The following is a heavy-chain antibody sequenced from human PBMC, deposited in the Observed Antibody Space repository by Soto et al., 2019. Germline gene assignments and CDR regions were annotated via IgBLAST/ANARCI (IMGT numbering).Heavy chain of an antibody. J-gene: IGHJ3*02. CDR3: ARDGRDGRADYYESSGYAFDI. CDR2: IYYSGST. V-gene: IGHV4-59*01. D-gene: IGHD3-22*01. CDR1: GGSISSYS. Sequence: SETLCLTCTVSGGSISSYSWRWIRQPPGMGREWIGYIYYSGSTNYNPSLKSRVTISVDTSKNQFSLKLSSVTEADQAVYYCARDGRDGRADYYESSGYAFDIWGQGTMVA.